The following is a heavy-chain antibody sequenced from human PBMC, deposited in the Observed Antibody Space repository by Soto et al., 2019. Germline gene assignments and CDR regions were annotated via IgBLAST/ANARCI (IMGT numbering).Heavy chain of an antibody. Sequence: SVKVSCKASGGTFSSYAISWVRRAPGQGLEWMGGIIPIFGTANYAQKFQGRVTITADESTSTAYMELSSLRSEDTAVYYCARNSEAGVWSDYYYYYGMDVRGQGTTVTVSS. CDR1: GGTFSSYA. CDR3: ARNSEAGVWSDYYYYYGMDV. V-gene: IGHV1-69*13. CDR2: IIPIFGTA. J-gene: IGHJ6*02. D-gene: IGHD6-19*01.